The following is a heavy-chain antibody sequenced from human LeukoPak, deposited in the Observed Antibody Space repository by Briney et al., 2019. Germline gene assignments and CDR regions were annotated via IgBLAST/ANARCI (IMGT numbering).Heavy chain of an antibody. Sequence: GGSLRLSCAASGFTFSGYTMNWVRQAPGKGLEWVSSISGTSSYIYYADSLKGRITVSRDNAKNSLFLQMNSLRGEDTAVYFCVRESGEAWSSPTFDFWGQGTLVTVSS. V-gene: IGHV3-21*01. CDR1: GFTFSGYT. CDR3: VRESGEAWSSPTFDF. J-gene: IGHJ4*02. CDR2: ISGTSSYI. D-gene: IGHD7-27*01.